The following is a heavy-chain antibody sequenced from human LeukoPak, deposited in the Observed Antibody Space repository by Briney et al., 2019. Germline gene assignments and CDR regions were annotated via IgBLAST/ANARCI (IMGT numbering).Heavy chain of an antibody. V-gene: IGHV3-66*01. CDR1: GFTVSSNY. J-gene: IGHJ4*02. CDR2: IYSGGST. CDR3: AKKDNGNYFNFDY. D-gene: IGHD2/OR15-2a*01. Sequence: GGSLRLSCAASGFTVSSNYMSWVRQAPGKGLEWVSVIYSGGSTYYADSVKGRFTTSRDNSKNTLYLQMNSLRAEDTAVYYCAKKDNGNYFNFDYWGQGTLVTVSS.